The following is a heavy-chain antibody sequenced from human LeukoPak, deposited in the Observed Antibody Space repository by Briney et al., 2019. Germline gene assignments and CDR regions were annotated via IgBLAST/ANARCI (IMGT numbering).Heavy chain of an antibody. CDR1: GFTFSDYY. CDR2: ISSSGSTI. V-gene: IGHV3-11*01. Sequence: GGSLRLSCAASGFTFSDYYMSWIRQAPGKGLEWVSYISSSGSTIYYADSVKGRFTISRDNAKNSLYLQMNSLRAEDTAVYYCARAVANWAPYYFDYWGQGTLVTVSS. D-gene: IGHD7-27*01. CDR3: ARAVANWAPYYFDY. J-gene: IGHJ4*02.